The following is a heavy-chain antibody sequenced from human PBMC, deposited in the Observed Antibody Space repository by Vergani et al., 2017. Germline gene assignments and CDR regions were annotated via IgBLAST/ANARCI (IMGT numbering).Heavy chain of an antibody. V-gene: IGHV4-31*03. J-gene: IGHJ4*02. Sequence: QVQLQESGPGLVKPSQTLSLTCTVSGGSISSGGYYWSWIRQHPGKGLEWIGYIYYSGSTYYNPSLKSRVTISVDTSKNQFSLKLSSVTAADTAVYYCARNTMIVVPMGYFDYWGQGTLVTVSS. CDR3: ARNTMIVVPMGYFDY. CDR1: GGSISSGGYY. CDR2: IYYSGST. D-gene: IGHD3-22*01.